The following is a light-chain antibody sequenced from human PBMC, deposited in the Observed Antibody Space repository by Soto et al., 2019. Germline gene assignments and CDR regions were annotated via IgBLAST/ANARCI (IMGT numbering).Light chain of an antibody. CDR1: TSNIESNT. J-gene: IGLJ3*02. CDR2: SNN. Sequence: QAVVTQPPSASGTPGRRVTISCSGTTSNIESNTVNWYQQLPGTAPKLLMYSNNHRPSGVPDRFSGSRSGTSASLAISGLQPEDEADYYCASWDDSLNGWVFGGGTKLTVL. CDR3: ASWDDSLNGWV. V-gene: IGLV1-44*01.